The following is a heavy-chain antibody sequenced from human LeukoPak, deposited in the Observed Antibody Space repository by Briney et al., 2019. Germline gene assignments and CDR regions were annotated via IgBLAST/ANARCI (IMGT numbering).Heavy chain of an antibody. V-gene: IGHV3-15*01. Sequence: GGSLRLSCAASGFTFSEYWMNWVRQAPGKGPEWVGHIKARRAGGTTEYAAPVGGRFTITRDDSRSILYLQMNNLTTVDTAVYDCSTGHYPLWGVGTLVTVSS. CDR3: STGHYPL. D-gene: IGHD3-10*01. J-gene: IGHJ4*02. CDR1: GFTFSEYW. CDR2: IKARRAGGTT.